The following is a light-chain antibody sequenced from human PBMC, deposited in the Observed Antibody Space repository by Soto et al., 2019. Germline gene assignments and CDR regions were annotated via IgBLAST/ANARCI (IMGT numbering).Light chain of an antibody. Sequence: EIVLTQSPVTLSLSPGERATLSCRASQSVSSNLAWYQQKPGQAPRLLIYGASTRATGIPARFSGSGSGTEFTLTISSLQPDDFATYYCQQYNSYSQTFGQGTKVDIK. V-gene: IGKV3-15*01. J-gene: IGKJ1*01. CDR3: QQYNSYSQT. CDR1: QSVSSN. CDR2: GAS.